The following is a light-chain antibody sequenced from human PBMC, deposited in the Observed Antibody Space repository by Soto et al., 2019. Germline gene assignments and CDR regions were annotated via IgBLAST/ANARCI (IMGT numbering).Light chain of an antibody. J-gene: IGLJ1*01. CDR2: DNN. CDR3: ATFDSRLNAAA. Sequence: QSVLTQPPSVSAAPGQKVTISCSGRSSNIESNYVSWYQHLPGTAPKLLIYDNNDRPSGIPDRFSGSKSGTSATLAITGLQTGDEADYYCATFDSRLNAAAFGPGTKVTVL. V-gene: IGLV1-51*01. CDR1: SSNIESNY.